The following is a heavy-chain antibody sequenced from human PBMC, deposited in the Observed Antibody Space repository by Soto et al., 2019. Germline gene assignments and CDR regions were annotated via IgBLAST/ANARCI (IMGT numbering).Heavy chain of an antibody. V-gene: IGHV3-23*01. CDR3: AKWGGEDIAARPPYYYYGMDV. D-gene: IGHD6-6*01. CDR2: ISGSGGST. CDR1: GFTFSSYA. J-gene: IGHJ6*02. Sequence: HPGGSLRLSCAASGFTFSSYAMSWVRQAPGKGLEWVSAISGSGGSTYYAESVKGRFTISRDNSKNTLYLQMNSLRAEDTAVYYCAKWGGEDIAARPPYYYYGMDVWGQGTTVTVSS.